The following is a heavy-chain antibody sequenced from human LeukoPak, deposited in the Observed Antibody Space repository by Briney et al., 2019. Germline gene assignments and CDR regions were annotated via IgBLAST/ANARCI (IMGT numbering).Heavy chain of an antibody. CDR1: GFAFSGYY. V-gene: IGHV3-11*04. Sequence: GGSLRLSCAASGFAFSGYYMRWIRQAPGKGLEWVSYISSLGSTIYYTDSVKGRFTISRDNAKNSLYLQMSSLRAEDTAVYYCARDKEEWGQGTLVTVSS. J-gene: IGHJ4*02. CDR3: ARDKEE. CDR2: ISSLGSTI.